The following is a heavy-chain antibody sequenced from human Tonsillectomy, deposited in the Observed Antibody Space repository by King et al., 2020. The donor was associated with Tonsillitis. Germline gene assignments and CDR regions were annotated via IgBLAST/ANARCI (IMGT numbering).Heavy chain of an antibody. CDR2: INPSGGST. CDR1: GYTFTSYY. V-gene: IGHV1-46*01. CDR3: ARGMYYYDSSGYYPSYFDY. D-gene: IGHD3-22*01. Sequence: VQLVESGAEVKKPGASVKVSCKASGYTFTSYYMHWVRQAPGQGLEWMGIINPSGGSTNYAQKFQGRVTMTRDTSTSTVYMELSSLRSDDTAVYYCARGMYYYDSSGYYPSYFDYWGQGTLVTVSS. J-gene: IGHJ4*02.